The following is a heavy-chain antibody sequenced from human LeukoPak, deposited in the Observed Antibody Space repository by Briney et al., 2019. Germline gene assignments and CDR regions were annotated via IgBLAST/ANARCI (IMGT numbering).Heavy chain of an antibody. CDR1: GGSISSGGYH. D-gene: IGHD3-9*01. Sequence: SETLSLTCSVSGGSISSGGYHWSWIRQHPGKGLEWIGYIYYSGSTYYNPSLKSRVTISVDTSKNQFSLKLSSVTAADTAVYYCARVNDILTGYYKSFDYWGQGTLVTVSS. V-gene: IGHV4-30-4*08. CDR2: IYYSGST. J-gene: IGHJ4*02. CDR3: ARVNDILTGYYKSFDY.